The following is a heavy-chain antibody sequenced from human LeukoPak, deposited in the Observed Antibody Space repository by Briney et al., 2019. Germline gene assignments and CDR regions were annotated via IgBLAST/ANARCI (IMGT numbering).Heavy chain of an antibody. V-gene: IGHV5-51*01. J-gene: IGHJ4*02. CDR1: GYSSNTYW. Sequence: GESLKISCKGSGYSSNTYWIGWVRQMPGNGLEWMGIIYPDDSDTRYSPSFQGQVTISADKSLSTAYLQWGSLKASDTAMYYCAREGRSSSPMDYWGQGTLVTVSS. CDR3: AREGRSSSPMDY. D-gene: IGHD6-6*01. CDR2: IYPDDSDT.